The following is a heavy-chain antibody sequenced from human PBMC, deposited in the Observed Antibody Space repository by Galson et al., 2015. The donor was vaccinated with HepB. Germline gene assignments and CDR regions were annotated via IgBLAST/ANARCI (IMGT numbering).Heavy chain of an antibody. V-gene: IGHV1-69*04. CDR3: ARDLDYYDSLDAVGY. D-gene: IGHD3-22*01. Sequence: SVKVSCKASGGTFSSYTISWVRQAPGQGLEWMGRIIPILGIANYAQKFQGRGTITADKSTSTAYMELSSLRSEDTAVYYCARDLDYYDSLDAVGYWGQGTLVTVSS. CDR2: IIPILGIA. J-gene: IGHJ4*02. CDR1: GGTFSSYT.